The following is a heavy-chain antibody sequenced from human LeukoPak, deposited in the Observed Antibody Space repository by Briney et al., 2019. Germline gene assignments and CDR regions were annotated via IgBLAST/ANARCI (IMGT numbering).Heavy chain of an antibody. V-gene: IGHV4-59*01. CDR1: GGSINSYY. CDR2: IYYSGNT. Sequence: SETLSLTCTVSGGSINSYYWSWIRQPPGKGLEWVGYIYYSGNTNYNPSLKSRVTISVDTSKKQFSLKLSLVTAADTAVYYCARNGAAAGNYYYCGMDVWGQGTTLTVSS. CDR3: ARNGAAAGNYYYCGMDV. D-gene: IGHD6-13*01. J-gene: IGHJ6*02.